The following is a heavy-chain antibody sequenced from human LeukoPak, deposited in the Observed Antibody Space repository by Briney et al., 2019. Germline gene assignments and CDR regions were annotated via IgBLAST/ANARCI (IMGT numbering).Heavy chain of an antibody. CDR2: IYYSGST. CDR1: GGSISSYY. V-gene: IGHV4-59*08. Sequence: PSETLSLTCTVSGGSISSYYWSWIRQPPGKGLEWIGYIYYSGSTNYNPSLKSRVTISVDTSKNQFSLKLSSVTAADTAVYYCARQVGSSGLRVDYWGQGTLVTVSS. D-gene: IGHD6-25*01. CDR3: ARQVGSSGLRVDY. J-gene: IGHJ4*02.